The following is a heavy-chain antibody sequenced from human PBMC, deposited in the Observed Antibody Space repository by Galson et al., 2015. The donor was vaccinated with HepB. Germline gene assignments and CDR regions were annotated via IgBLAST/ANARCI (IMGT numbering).Heavy chain of an antibody. CDR3: ARDQGDGYSYALEAFDI. J-gene: IGHJ3*02. V-gene: IGHV4-59*01. CDR2: IYYSGST. Sequence: SETLSLTCTVSGGSISSYYWSWIRQPPGKGLEWIGYIYYSGSTNYNPSLKSRVTISVDTSKNQFSLKLSSVTAADTAVYYCARDQGDGYSYALEAFDIWGQGTMVTVSS. D-gene: IGHD5-18*01. CDR1: GGSISSYY.